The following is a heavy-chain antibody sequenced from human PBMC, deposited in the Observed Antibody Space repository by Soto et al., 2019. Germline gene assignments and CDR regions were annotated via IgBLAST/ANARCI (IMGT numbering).Heavy chain of an antibody. CDR2: IFSSGST. CDR3: AREGSYSAYNFAHGIQLWSFDF. V-gene: IGHV4-4*07. CDR1: GGSINTFY. D-gene: IGHD5-12*01. J-gene: IGHJ4*02. Sequence: LSLPCTVSGGSINTFYWSWVRQPAGKGLEWIGRIFSSGSTSFNPSLESRVAMSVDTSKNHFSLNLSSVTAADMAVYYCAREGSYSAYNFAHGIQLWSFDFWGQGALVTVSS.